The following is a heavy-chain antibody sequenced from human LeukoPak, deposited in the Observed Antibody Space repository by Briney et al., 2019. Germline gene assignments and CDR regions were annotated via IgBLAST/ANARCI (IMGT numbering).Heavy chain of an antibody. V-gene: IGHV4-30-4*01. Sequence: SQTLSLTCTVSGGSISSGDYYWSWIRLPPGMGLEWIGYIYYSGITYYNRSLKSRITISVDTSKNQFSLKLNSVTAADTAVYYCARTWVVAAAGSAWFDPWGQGILVTVSS. D-gene: IGHD2-15*01. J-gene: IGHJ5*02. CDR3: ARTWVVAAAGSAWFDP. CDR1: GGSISSGDYY. CDR2: IYYSGIT.